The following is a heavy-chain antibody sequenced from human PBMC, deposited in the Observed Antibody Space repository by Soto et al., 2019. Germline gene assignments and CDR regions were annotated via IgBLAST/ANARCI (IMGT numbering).Heavy chain of an antibody. CDR2: IYHSGST. CDR3: ARGRIMIPFGGVKSNWFDP. V-gene: IGHV4-30-2*01. CDR1: GGSISSGGYS. D-gene: IGHD3-16*01. J-gene: IGHJ5*02. Sequence: QLQLQESGSGLVKPSQTLSLTCAVSGGSISSGGYSWSWIRQPPGKGLEWIGYIYHSGSTYYNPSLRSGVTIPVDRSKNQFSRKLSSVTAADTAVYYCARGRIMIPFGGVKSNWFDPWGQGTLVTVSS.